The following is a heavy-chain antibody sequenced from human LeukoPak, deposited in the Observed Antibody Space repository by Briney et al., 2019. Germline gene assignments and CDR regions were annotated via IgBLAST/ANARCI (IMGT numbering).Heavy chain of an antibody. J-gene: IGHJ4*02. CDR1: GFTFSSYA. V-gene: IGHV3-30-3*01. Sequence: GGSLRLSCAASGFTFSSYAMNWVRQAPGKGLEWVALISYDGSNKNYADSVKGRFTISRDNSKNTLYLQMNSLRAEDTAVYYCARDGEDDYGGTIDYWGQGTLVTVSS. CDR2: ISYDGSNK. D-gene: IGHD4-23*01. CDR3: ARDGEDDYGGTIDY.